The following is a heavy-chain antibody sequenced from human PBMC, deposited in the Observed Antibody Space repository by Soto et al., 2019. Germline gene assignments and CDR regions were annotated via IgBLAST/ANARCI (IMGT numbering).Heavy chain of an antibody. CDR1: GFTFDDYT. J-gene: IGHJ4*02. CDR3: AKDESSGYYDRSALDY. CDR2: ISWDGGST. Sequence: PGGSLRLSCAASGFTFDDYTMHWVRQAPGKGLEWVSLISWDGGSTYYADSVKGRFTISRDNSKNSLYLQMNSLTTEDTALYYCAKDESSGYYDRSALDYWGQGTLVAVSS. V-gene: IGHV3-43*01. D-gene: IGHD3-22*01.